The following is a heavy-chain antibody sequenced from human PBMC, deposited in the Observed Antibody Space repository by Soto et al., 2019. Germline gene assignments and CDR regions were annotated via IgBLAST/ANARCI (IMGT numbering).Heavy chain of an antibody. V-gene: IGHV3-33*01. CDR3: ARDYRDRNGSLYFDY. J-gene: IGHJ4*02. Sequence: GGSLRLSCAASGFAFSSYGMHWVRQAPGKGLEWVAVIWYDGSNKYYADSVKSRFTISRDNSKNTLYLQMNSLRAEDTAVYYCARDYRDRNGSLYFDYWGRGTLVTVSS. D-gene: IGHD1-1*01. CDR1: GFAFSSYG. CDR2: IWYDGSNK.